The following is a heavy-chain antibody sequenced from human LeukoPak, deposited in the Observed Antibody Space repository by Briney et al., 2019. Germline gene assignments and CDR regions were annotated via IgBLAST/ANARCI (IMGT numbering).Heavy chain of an antibody. J-gene: IGHJ5*02. D-gene: IGHD2-2*02. CDR2: ISCDGSST. CDR3: ARSRYCSTITCYTSPNWFDP. Sequence: GGSLRLSCAASGFTFSTYAMHWVRQSPGKGLEYISAISCDGSSTYYANSVKGRFTISRDNSKNTLYLQMGSLRAEDMAVYYCARSRYCSTITCYTSPNWFDPWGQGTLVTVSS. CDR1: GFTFSTYA. V-gene: IGHV3-64*01.